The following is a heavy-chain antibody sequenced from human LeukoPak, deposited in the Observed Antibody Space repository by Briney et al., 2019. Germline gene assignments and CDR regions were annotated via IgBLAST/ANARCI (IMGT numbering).Heavy chain of an antibody. J-gene: IGHJ6*02. D-gene: IGHD3-10*01. CDR2: IKVNSGAT. Sequence: ASVKVSCKASGYTFTGYYMRWVRQAPGQGPEWMGWIKVNSGATNYAQKFRGRVTMTRDTSITTVYMELSSLLSVDSAVYYAARAEDSGSYYRVYGMDVWGQGTTVTVSS. V-gene: IGHV1-2*02. CDR3: ARAEDSGSYYRVYGMDV. CDR1: GYTFTGYY.